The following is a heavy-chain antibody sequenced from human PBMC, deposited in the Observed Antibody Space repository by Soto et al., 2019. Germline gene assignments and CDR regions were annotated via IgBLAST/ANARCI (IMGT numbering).Heavy chain of an antibody. CDR3: ARGECFLRGYVMDV. V-gene: IGHV4-59*01. CDR2: IYYGGST. J-gene: IGHJ6*02. CDR1: GGSISTDY. Sequence: QVQLQESGPGLVKPSETLSLTCTVSGGSISTDYWSWIRQPPGKRLEYIGFIYYGGSTNYNPSLESRVTISPDTSKNQFALKLSSVTAADTAVYYCARGECFLRGYVMDVWGRGTTVTVS. D-gene: IGHD3-10*01.